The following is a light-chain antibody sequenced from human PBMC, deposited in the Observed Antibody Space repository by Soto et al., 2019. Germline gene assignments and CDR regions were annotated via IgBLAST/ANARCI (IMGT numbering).Light chain of an antibody. Sequence: VQMTQNPSSLSASVGDRVTITCRASQGISTYLNWYQQKPGKAPKLLIYDVSSLESGVPPRFSGSGSGTDFTLTISGLQPDDFATYYCQQYDSYWTFGQGTKV. CDR2: DVS. J-gene: IGKJ1*01. CDR1: QGISTY. CDR3: QQYDSYWT. V-gene: IGKV1-5*01.